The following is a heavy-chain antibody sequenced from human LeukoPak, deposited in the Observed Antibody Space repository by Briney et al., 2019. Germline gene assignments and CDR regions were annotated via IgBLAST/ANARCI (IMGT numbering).Heavy chain of an antibody. CDR2: INYTGST. V-gene: IGHV4-39*07. Sequence: SETLSLTCTVSGGSIRSTSNYWAWIRQAPGRGPEWIGIINYTGSTYYNPSLGSRVTMSVDTSKNQFSLKLSSVTAADTAVYYCARDIPYGYWGQGTLVTVSS. CDR3: ARDIPYGY. CDR1: GGSIRSTSNY. D-gene: IGHD3-10*01. J-gene: IGHJ4*02.